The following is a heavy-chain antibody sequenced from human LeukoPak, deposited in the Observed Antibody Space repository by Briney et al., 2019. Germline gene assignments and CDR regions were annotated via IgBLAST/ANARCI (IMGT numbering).Heavy chain of an antibody. CDR1: GGTFSSYA. CDR3: ARVPDGDYPLYYYYMDV. Sequence: GSSVKVSCKASGGTFSSYAISWVRRAPGQGHEWMGGIIPIFGTASDAQKFQGRVTITTDESTSTAYMELSSLRSEDTVVYYCARVPDGDYPLYYYYMDVWGKGTMVTVSS. CDR2: IIPIFGTA. V-gene: IGHV1-69*05. J-gene: IGHJ6*03. D-gene: IGHD4-17*01.